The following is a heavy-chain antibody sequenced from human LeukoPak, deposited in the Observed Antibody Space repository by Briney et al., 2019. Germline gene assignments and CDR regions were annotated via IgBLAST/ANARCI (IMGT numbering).Heavy chain of an antibody. CDR3: ARRRQLAIDY. CDR1: GGSIISSGHY. CDR2: ISYSGST. J-gene: IGHJ4*02. D-gene: IGHD6-6*01. Sequence: SETLSLTCTVSGGSIISSGHYWDWIRQPAGKGLEGFGSISYSGSTYYNPSLKSQVTISRDTSENQFSLKLSSVTAADTAVYYCARRRQLAIDYWGQETLVTVAS. V-gene: IGHV4-39*01.